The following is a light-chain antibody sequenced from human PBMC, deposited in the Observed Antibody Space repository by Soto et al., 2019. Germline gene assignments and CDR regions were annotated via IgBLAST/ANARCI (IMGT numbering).Light chain of an antibody. J-gene: IGKJ4*01. V-gene: IGKV1-39*01. CDR3: QQSYSTPRT. CDR2: AAS. Sequence: DIQMTQSPSSLSASVGDRVTITCRASQSISSYLNWYQQKPGKAPKLLIYAASSLQSGVPSRFXXXGSGXXXXXXXXXXXXXXFATYYCQQSYSTPRTFGGXTKVEIK. CDR1: QSISSY.